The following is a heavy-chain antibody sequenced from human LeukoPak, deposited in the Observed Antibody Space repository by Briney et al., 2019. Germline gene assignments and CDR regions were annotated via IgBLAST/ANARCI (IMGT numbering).Heavy chain of an antibody. V-gene: IGHV3-7*03. D-gene: IGHD5-12*01. Sequence: GGSLRLSCAASGFTFSSYWMSWVRQAPGKGLEWVANIKQGGSEKYYVDSVKGRFTISRDNAKNSLYLQMNSLRAEDTAVYYCAGHGGYSSYGWDRHLAGLGYWGQGTLVTVSS. CDR2: IKQGGSEK. CDR3: AGHGGYSSYGWDRHLAGLGY. CDR1: GFTFSSYW. J-gene: IGHJ4*02.